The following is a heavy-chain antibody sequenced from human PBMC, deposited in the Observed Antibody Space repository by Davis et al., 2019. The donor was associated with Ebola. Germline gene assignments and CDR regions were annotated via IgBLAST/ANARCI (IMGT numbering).Heavy chain of an antibody. CDR2: INHSGST. Sequence: MPSEPLSLTCAVYGGSFSGYYWSWIRQPPGKGLEWIGEINHSGSTNYNPSLKSRVTISVDTSKNQFSLKLSSVTAADTAVYYCARAGRIRGRNWFDPWGQGTLVTVSS. CDR3: ARAGRIRGRNWFDP. J-gene: IGHJ5*02. V-gene: IGHV4-34*01. D-gene: IGHD2-15*01. CDR1: GGSFSGYY.